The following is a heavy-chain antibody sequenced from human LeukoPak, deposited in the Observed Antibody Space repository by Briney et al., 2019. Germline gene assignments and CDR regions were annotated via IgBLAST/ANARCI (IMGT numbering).Heavy chain of an antibody. CDR3: ARANALYCSSTSCLFDY. CDR2: INPNSGGT. CDR1: GYTFTDYY. Sequence: GASVKVSCKASGYTFTDYYIHRVRQAPGQGLEWMAWINPNSGGTYYAQNFHDRITLTRDTSISTAYMELSRLRSNDTAIYYCARANALYCSSTSCLFDYWGQGTLVTVSS. J-gene: IGHJ4*02. D-gene: IGHD2-2*01. V-gene: IGHV1-2*02.